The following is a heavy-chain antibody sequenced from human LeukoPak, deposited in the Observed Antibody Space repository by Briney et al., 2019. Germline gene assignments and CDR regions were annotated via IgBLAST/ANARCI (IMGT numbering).Heavy chain of an antibody. CDR3: ARAYSRSSYFDY. Sequence: PSQTLSLTCTVSGGSISSYYWSWIRQPPGKGLEWIGYIYYSGSTNYNPSLKSRVTISVDTSKNQFSLKLSSVTAADTAVYYCARAYSRSSYFDYWGQGTLVTVSS. CDR2: IYYSGST. V-gene: IGHV4-59*01. J-gene: IGHJ4*02. D-gene: IGHD6-6*01. CDR1: GGSISSYY.